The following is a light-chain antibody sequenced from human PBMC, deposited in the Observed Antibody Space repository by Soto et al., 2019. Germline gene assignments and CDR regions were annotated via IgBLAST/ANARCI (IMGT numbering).Light chain of an antibody. Sequence: EIVLTQSPATLSLSPGERATLSCRASQSVSSYLAWYQQKPGQAPSLLIYDASNRATGIPARFSGSGSGTDFTLTISSLEPEDYAIYYWQQRSNWPPLYTFGQGTKLEIK. CDR1: QSVSSY. CDR3: QQRSNWPPLYT. J-gene: IGKJ2*01. CDR2: DAS. V-gene: IGKV3-11*01.